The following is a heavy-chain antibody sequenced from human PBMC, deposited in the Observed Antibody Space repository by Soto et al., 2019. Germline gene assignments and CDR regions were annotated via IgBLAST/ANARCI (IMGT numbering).Heavy chain of an antibody. J-gene: IGHJ4*02. CDR2: INSDGSST. CDR1: GFTVSSNY. V-gene: IGHV3-74*01. D-gene: IGHD2-15*01. CDR3: ASTVVTGY. Sequence: GGSLRLSCAASGFTVSSNYMSWVRQAPGKGLVWVSRINSDGSSTSYADSVKGRFTISRDNAKNTLYLQMNSLRAEDTAVYYCASTVVTGYWGQGTPVTVSS.